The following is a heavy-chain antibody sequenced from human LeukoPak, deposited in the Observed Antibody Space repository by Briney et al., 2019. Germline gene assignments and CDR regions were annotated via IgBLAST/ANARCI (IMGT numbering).Heavy chain of an antibody. V-gene: IGHV4-31*03. CDR3: ARKMRGDYYGMDV. CDR1: GGSISSGGYY. Sequence: PSETLSLTCTVSGGSISSGGYYWSWIRQHPGKGLEWIGYIYYSGSTYYNPSLKSRVTISVDTSKNQFPLKLSSVTAAETAVYYCARKMRGDYYGMDVWGQGTTVTVSS. CDR2: IYYSGST. J-gene: IGHJ6*02. D-gene: IGHD3-10*01.